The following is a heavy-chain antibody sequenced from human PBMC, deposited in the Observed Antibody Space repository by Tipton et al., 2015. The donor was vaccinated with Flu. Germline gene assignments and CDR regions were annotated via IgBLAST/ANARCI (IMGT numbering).Heavy chain of an antibody. D-gene: IGHD1/OR15-1a*01. CDR3: VRDHSRSPTAVDQEHFDV. J-gene: IGHJ3*01. CDR1: GFSFSNFE. Sequence: SLRLSCAASGFSFSNFEMNWVRQAPGRGLEWVSYISSGSSTIYYADSVRGRFTLFGDNSRTIVYLQMNSLRVEDTAVYYCVRDHSRSPTAVDQEHFDVWGPGTTVTVPS. V-gene: IGHV3-48*03. CDR2: ISSGSSTI.